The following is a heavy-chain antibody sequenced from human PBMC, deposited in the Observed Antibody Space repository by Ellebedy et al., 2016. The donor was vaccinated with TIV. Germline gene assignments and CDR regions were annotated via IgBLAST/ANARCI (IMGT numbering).Heavy chain of an antibody. CDR2: ISGSTSSI. J-gene: IGHJ2*01. CDR3: ARAYGAENWYFDL. D-gene: IGHD4-17*01. V-gene: IGHV3-48*01. Sequence: PGGSLRLSCAASGFTFSSYSMNWVRQAPGKGPEWVSCISGSTSSIYYADSVKGRFTISRDNAKSSLYLQMNSLRTEDTAVYYCARAYGAENWYFDLWGRGTLVSVSS. CDR1: GFTFSSYS.